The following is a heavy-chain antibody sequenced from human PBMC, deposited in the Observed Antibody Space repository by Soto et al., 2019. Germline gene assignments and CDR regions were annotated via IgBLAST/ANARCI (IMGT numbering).Heavy chain of an antibody. Sequence: SETLSLTCTVSGDSITSYYWTWIRQAAGKRLECIGRVFSSGTTNYNPSLKSRVAISVDTSKNQFSLKLSSVTAADTAVYYCARGRGDYYGSGSYRFPFDYWGQGTLVTVSS. CDR3: ARGRGDYYGSGSYRFPFDY. CDR2: VFSSGTT. CDR1: GDSITSYY. D-gene: IGHD3-10*01. J-gene: IGHJ4*02. V-gene: IGHV4-4*07.